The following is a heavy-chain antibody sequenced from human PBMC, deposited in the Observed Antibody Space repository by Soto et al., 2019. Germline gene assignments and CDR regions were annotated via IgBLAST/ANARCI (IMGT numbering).Heavy chain of an antibody. J-gene: IGHJ4*02. V-gene: IGHV1-46*01. CDR3: ARELGYSSSWYDHPFDY. Sequence: ASVKVSCKASGYTFTSYYMHWVRQAPGQGLEWMGIINPSGGSTSYAQKFQGRVTMTRDTSTSTVYMELSSLRSEDTAVYYCARELGYSSSWYDHPFDYWGQGTLVTVSS. D-gene: IGHD6-13*01. CDR2: INPSGGST. CDR1: GYTFTSYY.